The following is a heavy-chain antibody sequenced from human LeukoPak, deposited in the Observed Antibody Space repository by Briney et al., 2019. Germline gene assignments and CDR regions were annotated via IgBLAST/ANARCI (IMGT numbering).Heavy chain of an antibody. CDR3: ARDARRRYCSSTSCYWGWFDP. CDR2: IIPMLGTA. J-gene: IGHJ5*02. D-gene: IGHD2-2*01. Sequence: ASVKVSCKASGGTFSNNAVSWVRQAPGQGLEWMGGIIPMLGTANYAQKFQGRVTITADESTSTAYMELSSLRSEDTAVYYCARDARRRYCSSTSCYWGWFDPWGQGTLVTVSS. CDR1: GGTFSNNA. V-gene: IGHV1-69*13.